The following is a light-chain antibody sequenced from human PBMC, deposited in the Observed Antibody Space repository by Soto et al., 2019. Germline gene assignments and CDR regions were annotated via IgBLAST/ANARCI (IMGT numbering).Light chain of an antibody. V-gene: IGLV9-49*01. J-gene: IGLJ2*01. CDR2: VGTGGIVG. Sequence: QVVLTQPPSASASLGASVTLTCTLSSGYSNYKVDWYQQRPGKGPRFVMRVGTGGIVGSKGDGIPDRFSVLGSGLNRYLTIKNIQEEDESDYHCGADHGSGSNFVVVFGGGTKLTVL. CDR3: GADHGSGSNFVVV. CDR1: SGYSNYK.